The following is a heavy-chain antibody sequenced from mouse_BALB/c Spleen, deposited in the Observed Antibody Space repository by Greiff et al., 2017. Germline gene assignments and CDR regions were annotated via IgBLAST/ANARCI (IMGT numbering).Heavy chain of an antibody. CDR2: INPNNGGT. CDR3: ARWYYGSSPGYYYAMDY. V-gene: IGHV1-18*01. D-gene: IGHD1-1*01. CDR1: GYTFTDYN. J-gene: IGHJ4*01. Sequence: VQLQQSGPELVKPGASVKIPCKASGYTFTDYNMDWVKQSHGKSLEWIGDINPNNGGTIYNQKFKGKATLTVDKSSSTAYMELRSLTSEDTAVYYCARWYYGSSPGYYYAMDYWGQGTSVTVSS.